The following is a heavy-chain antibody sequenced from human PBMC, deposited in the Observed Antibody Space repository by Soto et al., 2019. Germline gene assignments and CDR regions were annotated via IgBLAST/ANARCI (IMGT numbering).Heavy chain of an antibody. CDR1: GFTFSRYA. V-gene: IGHV3-23*01. CDR3: ARRGSGSYYDY. D-gene: IGHD1-26*01. CDR2: ISGSGGST. J-gene: IGHJ4*02. Sequence: VQLLESGGGLVQPGGSLRLSCAASGFTFSRYAMRWVRQAPVQGLEWVSAISGSGGSTYYADSVKGRFTISRDKSKNKLYLQMNSLRAEDTAVYYCARRGSGSYYDYWGQGTLVTVSS.